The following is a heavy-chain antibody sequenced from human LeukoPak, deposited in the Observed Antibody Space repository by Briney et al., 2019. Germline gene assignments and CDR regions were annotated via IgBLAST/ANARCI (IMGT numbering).Heavy chain of an antibody. CDR2: ISGSGSTI. V-gene: IGHV3-48*04. CDR1: GFTFSSYG. D-gene: IGHD1-26*01. Sequence: GGSLRLSCAASGFTFSSYGMHWVRQAPGKGLQWVSYISGSGSTIYYADSVKGRFTISRDNAKNSLYLQMNSLRAEDTAVYYCTRGGGSYGYWGQGTLVTVSS. CDR3: TRGGGSYGY. J-gene: IGHJ4*02.